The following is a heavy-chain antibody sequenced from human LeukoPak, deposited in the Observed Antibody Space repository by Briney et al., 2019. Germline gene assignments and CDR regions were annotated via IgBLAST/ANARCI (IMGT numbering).Heavy chain of an antibody. CDR3: ARETSQKGAHYMDV. CDR1: GGSISSYY. V-gene: IGHV4-4*07. CDR2: IHTSGST. D-gene: IGHD3-16*01. Sequence: SETLSLTCTVSGGSISSYYWSWIRQPAGKGLEWIGRIHTSGSTNYNPSLKSRVTISVDTSKNQFSLKLSSVTAADTAVYYCARETSQKGAHYMDVWGKGTTVTISS. J-gene: IGHJ6*03.